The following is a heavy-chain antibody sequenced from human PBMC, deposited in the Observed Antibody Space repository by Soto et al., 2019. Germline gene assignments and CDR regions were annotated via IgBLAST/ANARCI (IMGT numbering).Heavy chain of an antibody. CDR2: IYYSGST. V-gene: IGHV4-39*01. CDR1: GGSISSSSYY. Sequence: SETLSLTCTVSGGSISSSSYYWGWIRQPPGKGLEWIGSIYYSGSTYYNPSLKSRVTISVDTSKNQFSLKLSSVTAADTAVYYCARQRGYSYGRSDGYYFDYWGQGTLVTVSS. J-gene: IGHJ4*02. D-gene: IGHD5-18*01. CDR3: ARQRGYSYGRSDGYYFDY.